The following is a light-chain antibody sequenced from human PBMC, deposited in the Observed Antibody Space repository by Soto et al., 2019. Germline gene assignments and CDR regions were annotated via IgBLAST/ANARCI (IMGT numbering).Light chain of an antibody. V-gene: IGKV3-20*01. CDR3: QQYGSSPGT. CDR1: QSVTSNS. J-gene: IGKJ1*01. CDR2: GAS. Sequence: EIVLTQSPGTQSLSPGERATLSCRASQSVTSNSLAWYQQKPGQAPRLLIYGASSRATGIPDRFSGSGSGTDFTLTISRLEPEDFAMYYCQQYGSSPGTFGQGTKVEIK.